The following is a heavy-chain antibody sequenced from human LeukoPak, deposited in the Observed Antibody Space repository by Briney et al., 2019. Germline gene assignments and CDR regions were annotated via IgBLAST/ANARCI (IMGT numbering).Heavy chain of an antibody. V-gene: IGHV3-30*04. J-gene: IGHJ5*02. CDR1: GFTFSSYA. Sequence: GRSLRLSCAASGFTFSSYAMHWVRQAPGKGLEWVAVISYDGSNKYYADSVKGRFTISRDNSKNTLYLQMNSLRAEDTAVYCCARGPRYCSSTSCYVNWFDPWGQGTLVTVSS. CDR2: ISYDGSNK. D-gene: IGHD2-2*01. CDR3: ARGPRYCSSTSCYVNWFDP.